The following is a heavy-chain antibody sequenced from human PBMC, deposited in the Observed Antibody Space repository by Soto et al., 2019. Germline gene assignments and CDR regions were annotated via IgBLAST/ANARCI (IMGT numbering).Heavy chain of an antibody. Sequence: GESLKISCKGSGYSFTSYWIGWVRQMPGKGLEWMGIIYPGDSDTRYSSSFQGQVTISADKSINTAYLQWSSLKASDSAMYYCARQWLVQENWIDPWGQGTLVTVSS. CDR3: ARQWLVQENWIDP. CDR2: IYPGDSDT. D-gene: IGHD6-19*01. CDR1: GYSFTSYW. V-gene: IGHV5-51*01. J-gene: IGHJ5*02.